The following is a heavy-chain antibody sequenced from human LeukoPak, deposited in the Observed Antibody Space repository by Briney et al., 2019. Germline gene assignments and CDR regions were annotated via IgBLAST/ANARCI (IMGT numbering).Heavy chain of an antibody. D-gene: IGHD3-10*01. J-gene: IGHJ3*02. Sequence: SVKVSCKASGGTFSSYTISWVRQAPGQGLEWMGRIIPILGIANYAQKFQGRVTITADKSTSTAYMEMSSLRSEDTAVYYCARDRMVRGAQMAFDIWGQGTMVTVSS. CDR1: GGTFSSYT. V-gene: IGHV1-69*04. CDR3: ARDRMVRGAQMAFDI. CDR2: IIPILGIA.